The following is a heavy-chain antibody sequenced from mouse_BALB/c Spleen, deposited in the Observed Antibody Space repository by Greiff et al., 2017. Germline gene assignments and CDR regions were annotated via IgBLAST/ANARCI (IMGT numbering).Heavy chain of an antibody. J-gene: IGHJ2*01. CDR2: IWAGGST. D-gene: IGHD2-1*01. CDR3: ARDPFYYGNSRYFVY. CDR1: GFSLTSYG. Sequence: VKLMESGPGLVAPSQSLSITCTVSGFSLTSYGVHWVRQPPGKGLEWLGVIWAGGSTNYNSALMSRLSISKDNSKSQVFLKMNSLQTDDTAMYYCARDPFYYGNSRYFVYWGQGTTLTVSS. V-gene: IGHV2-9*02.